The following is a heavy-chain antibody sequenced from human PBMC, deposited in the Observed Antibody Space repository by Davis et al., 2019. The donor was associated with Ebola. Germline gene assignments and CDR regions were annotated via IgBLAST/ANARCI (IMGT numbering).Heavy chain of an antibody. D-gene: IGHD2-15*01. J-gene: IGHJ5*02. CDR1: GYTFTSYD. CDR2: IIPILGMA. Sequence: SVKVSCKASGYTFTSYDINWVRQAPGQGLEWMGRIIPILGMANYAQKFQGRVTITADKSTSTAYMELSSLKSEDTAVYYCARDHSGDIVVVVGAPGWFDPWGQGTLVTVSS. CDR3: ARDHSGDIVVVVGAPGWFDP. V-gene: IGHV1-69*04.